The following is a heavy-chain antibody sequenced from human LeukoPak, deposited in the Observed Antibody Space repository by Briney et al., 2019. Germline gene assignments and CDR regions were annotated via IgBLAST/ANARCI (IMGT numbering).Heavy chain of an antibody. CDR2: INAYNGDT. D-gene: IGHD3-22*01. CDR3: ARDEGSYYDYFDY. J-gene: IGHJ4*02. Sequence: ASVKVSCKAAGYTFTRYGISWVRQVPGQGLEWMGWINAYNGDTNYAQKLQGRVTITTDTYTITAYMELRSLRSDDTAVYYCARDEGSYYDYFDYWGQGTQVTVSS. CDR1: GYTFTRYG. V-gene: IGHV1-18*01.